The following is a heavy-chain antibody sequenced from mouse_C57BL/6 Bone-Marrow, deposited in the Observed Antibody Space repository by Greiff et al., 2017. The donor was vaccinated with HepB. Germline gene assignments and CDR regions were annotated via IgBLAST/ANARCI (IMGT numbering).Heavy chain of an antibody. CDR3: TKSSPRGSSYRYFDV. Sequence: EVQLQQSGTVLARPGASVKMSCKTSGYTFTSYWMHWVKQRPGQGLEWIGAIYPGNSDTSYNQKFKGKAKLTAVTSASTAYMELSSLTNEDSAVYYCTKSSPRGSSYRYFDVWGTGTTVTVSS. D-gene: IGHD1-1*01. CDR1: GYTFTSYW. CDR2: IYPGNSDT. J-gene: IGHJ1*03. V-gene: IGHV1-5*01.